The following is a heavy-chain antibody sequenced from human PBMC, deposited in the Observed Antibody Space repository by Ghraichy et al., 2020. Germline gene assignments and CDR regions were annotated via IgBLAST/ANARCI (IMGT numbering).Heavy chain of an antibody. J-gene: IGHJ4*02. CDR3: ASGLWSLLTSRPFDF. D-gene: IGHD3-16*01. Sequence: SETLSLTCNVSGGSISSGSYSWSWLRQSPGRGLEWIAYLYDSGPANYSPSLKSRVSVSIDTTKNQFSLKVTSVTAADAAVYYCASGLWSLLTSRPFDFWGQGTLVTVSS. CDR1: GGSISSGSYS. V-gene: IGHV4-61*01. CDR2: LYDSGPA.